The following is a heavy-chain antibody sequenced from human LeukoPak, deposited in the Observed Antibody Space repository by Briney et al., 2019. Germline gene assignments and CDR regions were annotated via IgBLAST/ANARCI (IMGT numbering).Heavy chain of an antibody. CDR1: GYTFTSYG. Sequence: ASVKVSCKASGYTFTSYGVSWVRQAPGQGLEWMGWISAYNGNTNYPQKLQGRVTMTTDTSTSTAYMELRSLRSDDTAVYYCARGRAAALPFDYWGQGTLVTVSS. J-gene: IGHJ4*02. D-gene: IGHD6-13*01. CDR3: ARGRAAALPFDY. V-gene: IGHV1-18*01. CDR2: ISAYNGNT.